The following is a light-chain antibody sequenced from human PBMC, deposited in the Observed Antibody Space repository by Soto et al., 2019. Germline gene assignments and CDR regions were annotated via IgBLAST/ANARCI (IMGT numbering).Light chain of an antibody. Sequence: EIVMTQSPATLSASPGERASLSCRASQSVSFNLAWYQQKPGQAPRLLIYGASTRATGIPARFSGSGSGTEFTLTISSPQSEDFAVYYCQQYGDWPPETFGQGTKVEIK. CDR3: QQYGDWPPET. J-gene: IGKJ1*01. V-gene: IGKV3-15*01. CDR1: QSVSFN. CDR2: GAS.